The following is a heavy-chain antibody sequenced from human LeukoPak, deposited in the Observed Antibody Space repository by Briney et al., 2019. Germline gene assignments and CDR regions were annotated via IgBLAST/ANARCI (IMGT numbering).Heavy chain of an antibody. CDR2: ISSSSSYI. CDR3: ARESSTWSPHGWFDP. D-gene: IGHD6-13*01. CDR1: GFTFSNYY. Sequence: GGSLRVSCAASGFTFSNYYMNWVRQAPGKGLEWVSSISSSSSYIYYADSVKGRFTISRDNAKNSLYLQMNSLRAEDTAVYYCARESSTWSPHGWFDPWGQGTLVTVSS. J-gene: IGHJ5*02. V-gene: IGHV3-21*01.